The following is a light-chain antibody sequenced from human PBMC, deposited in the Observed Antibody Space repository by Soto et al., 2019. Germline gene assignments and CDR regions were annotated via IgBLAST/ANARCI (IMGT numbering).Light chain of an antibody. CDR1: SGSIASNY. V-gene: IGLV6-57*02. Sequence: NFMLTQPHSVSESPGKTVTISCTGSSGSIASNYVQWYQQRPGSAPTTVIYEDNQRPSWVPDRFSGSIDSSSNSASLTISGLKTEDEADYYCQSYDSSNQGVFGGGTKLTVL. CDR3: QSYDSSNQGV. CDR2: EDN. J-gene: IGLJ2*01.